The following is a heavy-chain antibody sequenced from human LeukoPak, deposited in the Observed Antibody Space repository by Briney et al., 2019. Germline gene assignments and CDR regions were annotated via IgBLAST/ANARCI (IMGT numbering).Heavy chain of an antibody. Sequence: SETLSLTCTVSGGSISSYYWSWIRQPPGKGLEWIGYIYYSGSTNYNPSLKSRVTISVDTSKNQFSLKLSSVTAADTAVYYCARGAPFLLWFGEFFDYWGQGTLVTVSS. CDR2: IYYSGST. CDR1: GGSISSYY. D-gene: IGHD3-10*01. V-gene: IGHV4-59*12. CDR3: ARGAPFLLWFGEFFDY. J-gene: IGHJ4*02.